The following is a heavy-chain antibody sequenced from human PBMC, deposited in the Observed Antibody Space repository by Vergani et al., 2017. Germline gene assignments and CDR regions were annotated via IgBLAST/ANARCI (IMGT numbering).Heavy chain of an antibody. CDR1: GGSISSSSYY. CDR3: ARRYNYYDSSGYEDY. J-gene: IGHJ4*02. V-gene: IGHV4-39*01. Sequence: QLQLQESGPGLVKPSETLSLTCTVSGGSISSSSYYWGWIRQPPGKGLEWIGSIYYSGSTYYNLSLKSRVTISVDTSKNQFSLKLSSVTAADTAVYYCARRYNYYDSSGYEDYWGQGTLVTVSS. D-gene: IGHD3-22*01. CDR2: IYYSGST.